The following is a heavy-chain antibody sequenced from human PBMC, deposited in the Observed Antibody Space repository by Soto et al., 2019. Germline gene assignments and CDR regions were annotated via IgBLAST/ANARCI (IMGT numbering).Heavy chain of an antibody. CDR3: ARDTYYYDSRCYYD. CDR2: ITSSSSYI. V-gene: IGHV3-21*01. D-gene: IGHD3-22*01. J-gene: IGHJ4*02. Sequence: EVQLVESGGGLVKPGGSLRLSCAASGFTFSSYSMNWVRQAPGKGLEWVSSITSSSSYIYYADSVKGRFTISRDNAKNTQYLQNYSLSAEDTAVYYCARDTYYYDSRCYYDWVQGTLGTFSS. CDR1: GFTFSSYS.